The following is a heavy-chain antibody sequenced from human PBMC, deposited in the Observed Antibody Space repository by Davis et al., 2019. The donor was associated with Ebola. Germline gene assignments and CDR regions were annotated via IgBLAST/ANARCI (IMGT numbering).Heavy chain of an antibody. CDR2: ITKGSDAI. CDR3: ARDRFFAFDF. D-gene: IGHD3/OR15-3a*01. V-gene: IGHV3-48*02. J-gene: IGHJ4*02. Sequence: GESLKISCAASGFTFSSYWMSWVRQAPGKGLEWITYITKGSDAIHYADSVKGRFTVSRDNAKNSVFLQMSSLRDEDSAVYYCARDRFFAFDFWSQGVHVSVSS. CDR1: GFTFSSYW.